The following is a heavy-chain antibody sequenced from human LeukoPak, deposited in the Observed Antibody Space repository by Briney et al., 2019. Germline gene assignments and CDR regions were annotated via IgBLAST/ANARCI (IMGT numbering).Heavy chain of an antibody. CDR2: IARDGGAK. CDR3: AREATWGQWYFDH. Sequence: PGTSLRLSCVASGFTFSNHGMHWVRQAPGKGLEWVSVIARDGGAKFYADSVKGRFTLCRDNPKYMFFLQMNFLTVEDTAIYYCAREATWGQWYFDHWGQGTPVTVSS. D-gene: IGHD6-19*01. V-gene: IGHV3-30*03. J-gene: IGHJ4*02. CDR1: GFTFSNHG.